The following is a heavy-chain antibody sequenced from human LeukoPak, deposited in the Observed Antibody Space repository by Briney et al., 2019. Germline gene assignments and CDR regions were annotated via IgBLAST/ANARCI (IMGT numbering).Heavy chain of an antibody. Sequence: PRGSLRLSCAASGFNFNNFAMSWVRQAPGKGPEWLSAMTGPADTTYYAESVKGRFTISRDYSKSMVYLQMNSLRVEDTAIYYCAKGAEIDHWGQGTPVTVSS. V-gene: IGHV3-23*01. CDR3: AKGAEIDH. J-gene: IGHJ4*02. CDR2: MTGPADTT. CDR1: GFNFNNFA.